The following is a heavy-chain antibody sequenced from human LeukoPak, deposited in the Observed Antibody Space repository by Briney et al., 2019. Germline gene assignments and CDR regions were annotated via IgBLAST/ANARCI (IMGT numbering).Heavy chain of an antibody. D-gene: IGHD6-6*01. J-gene: IGHJ4*02. Sequence: GGSLRLSCAASGFTVSSNYMSWVRQAPGKGLEWVANIKQDGSEKYYVDSVKGRFTISRDNAKNSLYLQMNSLRAEDTAVYYCARQGFRPYWGQGTLVTVSS. CDR3: ARQGFRPY. CDR2: IKQDGSEK. CDR1: GFTVSSNY. V-gene: IGHV3-7*01.